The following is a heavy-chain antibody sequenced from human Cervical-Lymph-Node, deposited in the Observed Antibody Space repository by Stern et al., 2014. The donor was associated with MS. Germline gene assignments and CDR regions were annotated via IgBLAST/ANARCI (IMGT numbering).Heavy chain of an antibody. V-gene: IGHV3-11*01. CDR3: TRGVSSDY. J-gene: IGHJ4*02. Sequence: VQLEESGGGLVKPGGSLRLSCAASGFTFSDFFMNWIRQAPGKGPEWISYISGSATTIYYADSVKGRFTITRENAKNSLFLQLNSLRAEDTAVYYCTRGVSSDYWGQGTLVTVSS. D-gene: IGHD6-6*01. CDR1: GFTFSDFF. CDR2: ISGSATTI.